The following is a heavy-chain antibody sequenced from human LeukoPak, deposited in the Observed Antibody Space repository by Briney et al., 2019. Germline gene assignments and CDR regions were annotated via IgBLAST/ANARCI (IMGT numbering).Heavy chain of an antibody. CDR3: ARGWLAETTLVTPYNY. D-gene: IGHD4-23*01. CDR2: ITPIFGTA. Sequence: SVKVSCKASGGSFRSHDISWVRQAPGQGLEWMGGITPIFGTAVYAQKFQGRVTITAVESMSTAHMELTSLRSEDTATYYCARGWLAETTLVTPYNYWGQGILVTVSS. J-gene: IGHJ4*02. CDR1: GGSFRSHD. V-gene: IGHV1-69*13.